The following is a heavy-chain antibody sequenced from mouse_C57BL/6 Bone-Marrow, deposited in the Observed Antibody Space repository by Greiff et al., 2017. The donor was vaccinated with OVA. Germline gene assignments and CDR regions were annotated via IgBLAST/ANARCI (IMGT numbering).Heavy chain of an antibody. CDR2: IHPNSGST. V-gene: IGHV1-64*01. CDR3: ARREDYGSRRAWFAY. Sequence: QVQLKQPGAELVKPGASVKLSCKASGYTFTSYWMHWVKQRPGQGLEWIGMIHPNSGSTNYNEKFKSKATLTVDKSSSTAYMQLSSLTSEDSAVYYCARREDYGSRRAWFAYWGQGTLVTVSA. J-gene: IGHJ3*01. CDR1: GYTFTSYW. D-gene: IGHD1-1*01.